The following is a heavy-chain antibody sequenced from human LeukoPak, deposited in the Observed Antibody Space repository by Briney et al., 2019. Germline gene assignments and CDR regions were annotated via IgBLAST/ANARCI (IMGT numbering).Heavy chain of an antibody. Sequence: GESLKISCKSSGYSFTNYWIGWVRQMPEKGLEWMGIIYPGDSVTTYSPSFQGQVTISADKSISTAYLQWSSLKASDTAMYYCARLYDILTSNSFDPWGQGTLVTVSS. J-gene: IGHJ5*02. D-gene: IGHD3-9*01. CDR3: ARLYDILTSNSFDP. CDR2: IYPGDSVT. V-gene: IGHV5-51*01. CDR1: GYSFTNYW.